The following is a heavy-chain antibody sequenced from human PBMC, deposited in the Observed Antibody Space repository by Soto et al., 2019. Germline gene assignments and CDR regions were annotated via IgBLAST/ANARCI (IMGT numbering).Heavy chain of an antibody. CDR2: TSASGETT. J-gene: IGHJ6*02. Sequence: PGGSLRLSCAASGFIFSNYGMNWVRQAPGKGLEWVSGTSASGETTYYGDSVKGRFTISRHNSKNTLYLQMNSLRAEDTAVYYCSRQYYDILTGLLYAPHMDVWGQGTTVTVSS. CDR1: GFIFSNYG. V-gene: IGHV3-23*01. CDR3: SRQYYDILTGLLYAPHMDV. D-gene: IGHD3-9*01.